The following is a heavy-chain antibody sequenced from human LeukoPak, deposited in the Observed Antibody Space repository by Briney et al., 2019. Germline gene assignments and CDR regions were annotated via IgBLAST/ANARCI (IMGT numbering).Heavy chain of an antibody. V-gene: IGHV3-30*02. D-gene: IGHD6-13*01. CDR3: ARAGPSSSWHQFDY. Sequence: GGSLRLSCAASGFTFSSYGMHWVRQAPGKGLEWVAFIRYDGSNKYYADSVKGRFTISRDNSKNTLYLQMNSLRAEDTAVYYCARAGPSSSWHQFDYWGQGTLVTVSS. CDR2: IRYDGSNK. CDR1: GFTFSSYG. J-gene: IGHJ4*02.